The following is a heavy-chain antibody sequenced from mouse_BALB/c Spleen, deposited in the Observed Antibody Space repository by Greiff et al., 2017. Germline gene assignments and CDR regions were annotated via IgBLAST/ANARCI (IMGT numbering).Heavy chain of an antibody. Sequence: VQLQQSGAELVKPGASVKLSCTASGFNITDSYMHWVKQRPEQGLEWIGRIDPANGNTKYDPKFQGKATITADTSSNTAYLQLSSLTSEDTAVYYCARDYYGMYYAMDYWGQGTSVTVSS. J-gene: IGHJ4*01. CDR2: IDPANGNT. CDR1: GFNITDSY. D-gene: IGHD1-1*01. V-gene: IGHV14-3*02. CDR3: ARDYYGMYYAMDY.